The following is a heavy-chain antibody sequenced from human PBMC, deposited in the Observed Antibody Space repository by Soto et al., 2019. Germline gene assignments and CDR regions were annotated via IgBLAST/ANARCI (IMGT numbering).Heavy chain of an antibody. CDR1: GGTFSSYA. Sequence: SVKVSCQASGGTFSSYAISWVRQAPGHGLEWMGGIVPIFGTANYAQKFQGRVTITADESTITAYMELSSLRSEDTAVYDCASYGDPHDYWGQGTLVTVSS. V-gene: IGHV1-69*13. CDR3: ASYGDPHDY. J-gene: IGHJ4*02. CDR2: IVPIFGTA. D-gene: IGHD4-17*01.